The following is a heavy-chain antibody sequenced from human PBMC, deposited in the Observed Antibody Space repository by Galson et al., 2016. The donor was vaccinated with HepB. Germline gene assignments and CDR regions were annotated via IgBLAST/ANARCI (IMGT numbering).Heavy chain of an antibody. CDR2: MRSKANSYVT. D-gene: IGHD4-17*01. CDR1: GFSFSDFS. J-gene: IGHJ4*02. CDR3: TSGVDFYGDYEDS. Sequence: SLRLSCAASGFSFSDFSMHWVRQASGKGLEWVGRMRSKANSYVTAYGASVKGRFTISRDDSKNTAYLQMNSLKTEDTAVYYCTSGVDFYGDYEDSWGQGTLVTVSS. V-gene: IGHV3-73*01.